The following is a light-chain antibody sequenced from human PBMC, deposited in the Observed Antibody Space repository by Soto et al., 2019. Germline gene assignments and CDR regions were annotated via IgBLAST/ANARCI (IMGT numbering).Light chain of an antibody. CDR1: QSVSSSY. CDR2: GAS. CDR3: QKCGVAPFT. V-gene: IGKV3-20*01. J-gene: IGKJ4*01. Sequence: IVLTQSPGTLSLSPGERATLSCRASQSVSSSYLAWYQQKPGQAPRLLIYGASSRATGIPDRFSGSGSGTDFTLTISSLQPEDVATYYCQKCGVAPFTFGGGTKVDI.